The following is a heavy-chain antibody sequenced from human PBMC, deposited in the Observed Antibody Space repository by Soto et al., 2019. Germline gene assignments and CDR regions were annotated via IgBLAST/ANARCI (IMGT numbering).Heavy chain of an antibody. V-gene: IGHV1-2*04. J-gene: IGHJ6*03. CDR1: GDTFNDYY. D-gene: IGHD5-12*01. CDR2: INPNGGVT. Sequence: QVQLVQSGAEVKKPGASVTVSCRSSGDTFNDYYIHWVRQAPGQGLKWMGWINPNGGVTKYAQKFQGWVTMTRDTSIRTVYMQLSRLRSDDTAVYYCARESGGATATLDYYYFYMDVWGTRTTVTVSS. CDR3: ARESGGATATLDYYYFYMDV.